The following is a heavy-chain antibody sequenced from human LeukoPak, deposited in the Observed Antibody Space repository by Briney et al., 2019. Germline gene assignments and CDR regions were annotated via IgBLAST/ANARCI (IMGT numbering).Heavy chain of an antibody. V-gene: IGHV1-69*04. CDR2: IIPILGIA. D-gene: IGHD3-10*01. J-gene: IGHJ2*01. Sequence: SVKVCCKASGGTFSSYAISWVRQAPGQGVEWMGRIIPILGIANYAQKFQGRVTITADKSTSTAYMELSSLRSEDTAVYYCARANYYGSGRADWYFDLWGRGTLVTVSS. CDR3: ARANYYGSGRADWYFDL. CDR1: GGTFSSYA.